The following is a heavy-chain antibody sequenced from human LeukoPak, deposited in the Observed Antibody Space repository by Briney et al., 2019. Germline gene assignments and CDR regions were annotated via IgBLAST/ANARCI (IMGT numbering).Heavy chain of an antibody. CDR2: IIPIFETA. V-gene: IGHV1-69*01. D-gene: IGHD4-23*01. Sequence: GASVTVSCKASGGTFSSYTISWVRQAPGQGLEWMGGIIPIFETANYAQRFQGRVTITADESTSTAYMELSSLRSEDTAVCYCAKLTHLDTHSYYYGMDVWGQGTTVTVSS. CDR1: GGTFSSYT. CDR3: AKLTHLDTHSYYYGMDV. J-gene: IGHJ6*02.